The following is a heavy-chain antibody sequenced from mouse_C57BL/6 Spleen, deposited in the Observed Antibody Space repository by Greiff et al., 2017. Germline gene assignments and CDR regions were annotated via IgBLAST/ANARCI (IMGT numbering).Heavy chain of an antibody. Sequence: VQLKQSGPELVKPGASVKISCKASGYTFTDYYMNWVKQSHGKSLEWIGDINPNNGGTSYNQKFKGKATLTVDKSSSTAYMELRSLTSEDSAVYYCARYGQLDYFDYWGQGTTLTVSS. CDR3: ARYGQLDYFDY. D-gene: IGHD3-3*01. V-gene: IGHV1-26*01. CDR2: INPNNGGT. J-gene: IGHJ2*01. CDR1: GYTFTDYY.